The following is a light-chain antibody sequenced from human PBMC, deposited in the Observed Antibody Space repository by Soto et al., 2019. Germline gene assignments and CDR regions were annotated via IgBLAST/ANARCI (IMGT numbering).Light chain of an antibody. CDR1: SSDVGSYNR. V-gene: IGLV2-18*01. CDR2: EVS. J-gene: IGLJ3*02. Sequence: QSALTQPPSVSGSPGQSVTISCTGTSSDVGSYNRVSWYQQPPGTAPKLMIFEVSNRPSGVPDRFSGSKSGNTASLTISGLHAEDEADYYCSLYTSSSTVFGGGTKLTVL. CDR3: SLYTSSSTV.